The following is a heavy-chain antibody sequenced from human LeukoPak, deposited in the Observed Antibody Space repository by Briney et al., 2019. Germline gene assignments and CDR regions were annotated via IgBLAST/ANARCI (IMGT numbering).Heavy chain of an antibody. CDR3: ARHADSSSGYLGFDY. CDR2: IYYSGST. D-gene: IGHD6-13*01. V-gene: IGHV4-59*08. J-gene: IGHJ4*02. Sequence: PSETLSLTCTVSGGSISSYYWSWIRQPPGKGLEWIGYIYYSGSTNHNPSLKSRVTISVDTSKNQFSLKLSSVTAADTAVYYCARHADSSSGYLGFDYWGQGTLVTVSS. CDR1: GGSISSYY.